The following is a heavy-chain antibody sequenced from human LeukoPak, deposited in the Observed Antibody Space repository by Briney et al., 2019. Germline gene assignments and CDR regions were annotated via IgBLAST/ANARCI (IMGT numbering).Heavy chain of an antibody. CDR3: ARDPLRTTFFDY. J-gene: IGHJ4*02. D-gene: IGHD1-1*01. V-gene: IGHV4-59*01. CDR2: IYYSGST. CDR1: GGSISSYY. Sequence: SETLSLTCTVSGGSISSYYWSWIRQPPGKGLEWIGYIYYSGSTNYNPSLKSRVTISVDTSKNQFSLKPSSVTAADTAVYYCARDPLRTTFFDYWGQGTLVTVSS.